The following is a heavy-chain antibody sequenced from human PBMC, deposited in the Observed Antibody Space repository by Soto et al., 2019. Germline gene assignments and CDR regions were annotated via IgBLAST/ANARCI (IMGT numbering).Heavy chain of an antibody. CDR2: IIPIFGTA. CDR3: AGRTPTVTCCGSFDY. D-gene: IGHD4-17*01. Sequence: QVQLVQSGAEVKKPGSSVKVSCKASGGTFSSYAISWVRQAPGQGLEWMGGIIPIFGTANYAQKFQGRVTITADESTSTAYMELSSLRSEDTAVYYWAGRTPTVTCCGSFDYWGQGTLVTVSS. J-gene: IGHJ4*02. CDR1: GGTFSSYA. V-gene: IGHV1-69*01.